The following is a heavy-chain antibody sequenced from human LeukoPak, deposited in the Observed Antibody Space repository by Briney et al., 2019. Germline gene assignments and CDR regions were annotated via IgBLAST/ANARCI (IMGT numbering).Heavy chain of an antibody. CDR2: INHSGST. CDR3: AGGELVVVPAASNYYYYMDV. Sequence: SETLSLTCAVYGGSFSGYYWSWIRQPPGKGLEWIGEINHSGSTNYNPSLKSRVTISVDTSKNQFSLKLSSVTAADTAVYYCAGGELVVVPAASNYYYYMDVWGKGTTVTVSS. J-gene: IGHJ6*03. D-gene: IGHD2-2*01. CDR1: GGSFSGYY. V-gene: IGHV4-34*01.